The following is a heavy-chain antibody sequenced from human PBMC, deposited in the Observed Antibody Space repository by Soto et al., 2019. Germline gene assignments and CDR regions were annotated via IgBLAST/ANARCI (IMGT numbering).Heavy chain of an antibody. CDR1: GFSLSNAKMG. V-gene: IGHV2-26*01. CDR3: ARIVDPCGGDCRVFYFDL. Sequence: QVTLKESGPVLVKPTETLTLTCTVSGFSLSNAKMGLSWIRQPPGKDLQGLAHMFANYEKSYSTSLKSRLTIYKDPSKSQVVLTMTKMDPVDTATYYCARIVDPCGGDCRVFYFDLWGQGSLVTGSS. J-gene: IGHJ4*02. CDR2: MFANYEK. D-gene: IGHD2-21*02.